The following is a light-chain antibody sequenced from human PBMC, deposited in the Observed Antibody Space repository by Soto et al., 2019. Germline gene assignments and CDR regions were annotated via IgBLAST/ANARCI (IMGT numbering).Light chain of an antibody. V-gene: IGLV2-14*01. CDR2: EVS. J-gene: IGLJ2*01. CDR1: SSDVGGYNY. CDR3: TSYTFSSTVV. Sequence: QSALTQPAAVSGSPGQSITISCTGTSSDVGGYNYVSWYQQHPGKAPKLIIYEVSNRPSGISNRFSGSKSGNTASLTISGLQADDEADYYCTSYTFSSTVVFGGGTKATVL.